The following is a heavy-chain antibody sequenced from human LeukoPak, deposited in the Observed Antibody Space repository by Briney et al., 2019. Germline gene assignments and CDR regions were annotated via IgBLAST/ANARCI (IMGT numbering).Heavy chain of an antibody. CDR1: GFRFASYW. V-gene: IGHV5-51*01. J-gene: IGHJ4*02. CDR3: ASPIATAGKGGFDC. D-gene: IGHD6-13*01. CDR2: IFPGDSDT. Sequence: GESLKISCKGSGFRFASYWIAWVRQMPGKGLEWMGIIFPGDSDTRYSPSFQGQVTISADKATSTAYLQWTSLKASDTAMYFCASPIATAGKGGFDCWGQGTLVTVSS.